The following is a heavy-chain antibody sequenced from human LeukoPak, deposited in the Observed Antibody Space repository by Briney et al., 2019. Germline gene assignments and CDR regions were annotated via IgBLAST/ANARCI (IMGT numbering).Heavy chain of an antibody. V-gene: IGHV4-59*01. D-gene: IGHD2-15*01. J-gene: IGHJ4*02. CDR1: GGSISSYY. CDR2: IYYSGST. CDR3: ARGEWGYCSGGSCPYYFDY. Sequence: PSETLSLTCTVSGGSISSYYWSWIRQPPGKGLEWIGYIYYSGSTNYNPSLKSRVTISVDTSKNQFSLKLSSVTAADTAVYYCARGEWGYCSGGSCPYYFDYWGQGTLVTVSS.